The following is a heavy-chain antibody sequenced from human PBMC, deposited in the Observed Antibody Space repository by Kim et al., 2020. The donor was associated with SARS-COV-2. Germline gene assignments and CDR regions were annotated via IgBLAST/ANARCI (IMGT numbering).Heavy chain of an antibody. J-gene: IGHJ6*02. D-gene: IGHD2-2*01. V-gene: IGHV1-2*02. Sequence: QKFQGRVTMTRDTSISTAYMELSRLRSDDTAVYYCATDIVVVPAARGMDVWGQGTTVTVSS. CDR3: ATDIVVVPAARGMDV.